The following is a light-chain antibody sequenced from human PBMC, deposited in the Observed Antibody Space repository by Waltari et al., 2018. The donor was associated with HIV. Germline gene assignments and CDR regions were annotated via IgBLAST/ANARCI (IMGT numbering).Light chain of an antibody. CDR2: DAS. CDR1: PSVSTF. CDR3: QQRDNWPPAPT. J-gene: IGKJ4*01. V-gene: IGKV3-11*01. Sequence: EIVLTQSPATLSLSPGVRATLSCRASPSVSTFLAWSQQKPGQAPRLLIYDASIRATGIPARFSGSGSGTDVTLTISSLEPEDFAVYYCQQRDNWPPAPTFGGGTKVEI.